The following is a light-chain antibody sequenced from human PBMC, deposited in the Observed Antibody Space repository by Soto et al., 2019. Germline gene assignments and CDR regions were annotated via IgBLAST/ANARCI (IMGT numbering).Light chain of an antibody. CDR1: QDIKGA. J-gene: IGKJ5*01. CDR3: QQFNSYPIT. Sequence: AIQLTQSPSSLSASVGYRVTITCRASQDIKGALAWYQQKPGKAPKILTYDVSTLDSGAPSRFSGSSSGTDFTLTISSLQPVDFATYYCQQFNSYPITFGQGTRLEIK. V-gene: IGKV1-13*02. CDR2: DVS.